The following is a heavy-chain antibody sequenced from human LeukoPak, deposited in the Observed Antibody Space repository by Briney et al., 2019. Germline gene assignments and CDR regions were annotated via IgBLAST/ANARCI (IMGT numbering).Heavy chain of an antibody. CDR2: IEGDGSVK. Sequence: PGGSLRLSCAASGFTFSNSWMAWVRQAPGKGLEWVANIEGDGSVKNYVDSVKGRFTISRDNAKNSLYLQMNSLRAEDTAVYYCARESPDWFDPWGQGTLVTVSS. J-gene: IGHJ5*02. CDR3: ARESPDWFDP. CDR1: GFTFSNSW. V-gene: IGHV3-7*01.